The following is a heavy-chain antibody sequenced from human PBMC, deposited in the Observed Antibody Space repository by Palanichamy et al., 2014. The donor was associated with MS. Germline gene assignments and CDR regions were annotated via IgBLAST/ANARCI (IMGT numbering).Heavy chain of an antibody. V-gene: IGHV3-74*01. CDR2: IKTDGSYT. CDR1: GFTISNFW. J-gene: IGHJ4*02. D-gene: IGHD5-12*01. CDR3: AGGDSGYPVY. Sequence: EVQLVESGGGLVXPGGSLRLSCAASGFTISNFWMHWVRRAPGKGLVWVSRIKTDGSYTNYADSVKGRFTISRDNAKNTLYLQMNSLRAEDTAMYYCAGGDSGYPVYWGQGTLVTVSS.